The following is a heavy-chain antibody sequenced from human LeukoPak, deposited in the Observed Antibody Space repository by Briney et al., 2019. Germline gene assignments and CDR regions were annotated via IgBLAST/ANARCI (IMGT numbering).Heavy chain of an antibody. D-gene: IGHD6-13*01. V-gene: IGHV4-61*01. Sequence: SETLSLTCTVSSGSISTSNYYWGWVRQPPGKALEWIGYIYYSGSTNYNPSLKSRVTISVDTSKNQFSLKLSSVTAADTAVYYCAREMARPIAAAKRGPSGWFDPWGQGTLVTVSS. CDR3: AREMARPIAAAKRGPSGWFDP. CDR2: IYYSGST. J-gene: IGHJ5*02. CDR1: SGSISTSNYY.